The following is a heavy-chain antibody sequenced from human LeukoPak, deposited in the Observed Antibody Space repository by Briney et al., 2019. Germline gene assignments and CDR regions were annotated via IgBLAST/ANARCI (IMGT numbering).Heavy chain of an antibody. CDR3: ARQSSGWPDAFDI. D-gene: IGHD3-10*01. CDR1: GYSFTSYW. CDR2: IYPGGSDT. Sequence: GESLKISCKGSGYSFTSYWVGWVRQMPGKGLEWMGIIYPGGSDTRYSPSFQGQVTISADKSISTAYLQWSSLKASDTAMYYCARQSSGWPDAFDIWGQGTMVTVSS. V-gene: IGHV5-51*01. J-gene: IGHJ3*02.